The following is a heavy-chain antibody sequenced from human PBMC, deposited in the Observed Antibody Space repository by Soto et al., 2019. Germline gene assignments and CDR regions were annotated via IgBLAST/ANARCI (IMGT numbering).Heavy chain of an antibody. V-gene: IGHV3-30*18. CDR1: GFTFSSYG. CDR2: ISEDGSNK. J-gene: IGHJ4*02. D-gene: IGHD7-27*01. CDR3: AKIQSGDGDKPGY. Sequence: QVQLVESGGGVVQPGRSLRLSCAASGFTFSSYGMHWVRQAPGKGLEWVAVISEDGSNKYYADSVKGRFTISRDNSKNTLYLQMNSLRAEDTAVYYCAKIQSGDGDKPGYWGQGTLVTVSS.